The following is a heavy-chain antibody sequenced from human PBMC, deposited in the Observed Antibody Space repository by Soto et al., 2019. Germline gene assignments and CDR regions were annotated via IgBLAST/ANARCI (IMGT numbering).Heavy chain of an antibody. Sequence: SETLPLTCAVLDGSLRGFDWSWIRQPPGKGLEWIGEIHQSGSTNYNPSLKSRVTISVDTSMEQFSLKLSSVTAADTAVYYCARHGDYYDRGGYYYAALLAHWGQGTLVTVSS. J-gene: IGHJ4*02. D-gene: IGHD3-22*01. CDR1: DGSLRGFD. CDR3: ARHGDYYDRGGYYYAALLAH. V-gene: IGHV4-34*01. CDR2: IHQSGST.